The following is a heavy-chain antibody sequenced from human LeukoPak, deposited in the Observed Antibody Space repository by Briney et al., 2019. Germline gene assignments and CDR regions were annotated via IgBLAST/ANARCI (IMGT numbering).Heavy chain of an antibody. CDR2: IRYDGSNK. J-gene: IGHJ4*02. CDR1: GFIFSSYG. V-gene: IGHV3-30*02. CDR3: VKDNPLDY. Sequence: PGGSLRLSCAASGFIFSSYGMHWVRQAPGKGLEWVAFIRYDGSNKYYADSVKGRFTISRDNSKNTLYLYVNSLRPDDSAVYYCVKDNPLDYWGQGTLVIVSS.